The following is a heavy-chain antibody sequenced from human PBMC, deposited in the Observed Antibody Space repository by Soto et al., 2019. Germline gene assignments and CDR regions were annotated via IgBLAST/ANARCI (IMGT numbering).Heavy chain of an antibody. Sequence: SETLSLTCAVSGYSISSSNWWGWIRQPPGKGLEWIGYIYYSGTTYYNPSLKSRVTMSVDTSKNQFSLKLSSVTAVDTAVYYCAKNPRGALGWFDPWGQGALVTVSS. J-gene: IGHJ5*02. D-gene: IGHD3-16*02. CDR3: AKNPRGALGWFDP. V-gene: IGHV4-28*01. CDR2: IYYSGTT. CDR1: GYSISSSNW.